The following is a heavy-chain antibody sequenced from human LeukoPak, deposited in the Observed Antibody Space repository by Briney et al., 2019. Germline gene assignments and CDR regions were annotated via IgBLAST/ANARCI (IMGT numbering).Heavy chain of an antibody. CDR3: ARPYYYDSRIDP. CDR2: MYYSGST. J-gene: IGHJ5*02. Sequence: PSQTLSLTCTVSGGSISSGEYYRSWIRQPPGKRLAWIAYMYYSGSTYYSPSLTSRVTMSADTSKNQLSLKLSSVTATDTAVYYCARPYYYDSRIDPWGQGILVTVSS. CDR1: GGSISSGEYY. D-gene: IGHD3-22*01. V-gene: IGHV4-30-4*01.